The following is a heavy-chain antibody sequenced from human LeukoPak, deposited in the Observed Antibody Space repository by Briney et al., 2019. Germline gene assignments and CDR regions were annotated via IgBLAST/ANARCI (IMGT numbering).Heavy chain of an antibody. Sequence: GGSLRLSCAASGFTVSSKYMSWVRQAPGKGLEWVSVSYSGDRTNYADSVKGRFTISRDNSKNTLYLQMNSLRAEDTAVYYCAIEGYCSGGDCYGGWFDPWGQGTLVTVSS. CDR3: AIEGYCSGGDCYGGWFDP. V-gene: IGHV3-66*02. J-gene: IGHJ5*02. D-gene: IGHD2-15*01. CDR1: GFTVSSKY. CDR2: SYSGDRT.